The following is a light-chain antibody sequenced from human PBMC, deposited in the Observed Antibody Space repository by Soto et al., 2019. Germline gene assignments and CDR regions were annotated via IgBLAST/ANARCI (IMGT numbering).Light chain of an antibody. Sequence: DIQMTQFPSTLSASVGDRVTITCRPSQSIDTALAGYQQKPGKAPKLLIYAASTVQSGVPSRFSGSGSGTDFTLTISSLEPEDFATYYCQQLNSYLFGQGTRLEIK. CDR2: AAS. J-gene: IGKJ5*01. CDR1: QSIDTA. V-gene: IGKV1-9*01. CDR3: QQLNSYL.